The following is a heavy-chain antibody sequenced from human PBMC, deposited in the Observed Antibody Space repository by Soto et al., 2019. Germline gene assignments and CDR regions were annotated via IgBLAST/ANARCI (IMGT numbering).Heavy chain of an antibody. CDR3: ARGARGYDILTGYYHYYYYGMDV. V-gene: IGHV1-69*13. CDR2: IIPIFGTA. Sequence: SVKVSCKASGGTFSSYAISWVRQAPGQGLEWMGGIIPIFGTANYAQKFQGRVTITADESTSTAYMELSSLRSEDTAVYYCARGARGYDILTGYYHYYYYGMDVWGQGTTVTVSS. CDR1: GGTFSSYA. J-gene: IGHJ6*02. D-gene: IGHD3-9*01.